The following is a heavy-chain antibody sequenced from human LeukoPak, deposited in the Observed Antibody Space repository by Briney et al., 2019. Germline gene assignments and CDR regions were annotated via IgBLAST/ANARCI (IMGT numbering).Heavy chain of an antibody. CDR3: AKGISSSWYYSYDY. V-gene: IGHV3-9*03. J-gene: IGHJ4*02. CDR1: GFTFSSYW. D-gene: IGHD6-13*01. Sequence: PGGSLRLSCAASGFTFSSYWMSWVRQAPGKGLEWVSSISWNSGSIVYADSVKGRFTISRDNAKNSLYLQMNSLRAEDMALYYCAKGISSSWYYSYDYWGQRTLVTVSS. CDR2: ISWNSGSI.